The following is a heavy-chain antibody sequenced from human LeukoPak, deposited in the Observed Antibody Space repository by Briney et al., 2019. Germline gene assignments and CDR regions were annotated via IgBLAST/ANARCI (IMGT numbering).Heavy chain of an antibody. D-gene: IGHD2-15*01. CDR3: ARGAEYCSGGSCYPDSNWLDP. Sequence: SETLSLTCTVSGGSISSYYWSWIRQPPGKGLEWIGYIYYSGSTNYNPSLKSRVTISVDTSKNQFSLKLSSVTAADTAVYYCARGAEYCSGGSCYPDSNWLDPWGQGTLVTVSS. V-gene: IGHV4-59*01. CDR1: GGSISSYY. J-gene: IGHJ5*02. CDR2: IYYSGST.